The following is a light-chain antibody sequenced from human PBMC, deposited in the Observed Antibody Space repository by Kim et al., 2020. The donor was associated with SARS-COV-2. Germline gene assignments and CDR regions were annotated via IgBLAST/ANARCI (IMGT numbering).Light chain of an antibody. J-gene: IGLJ3*02. V-gene: IGLV1-47*01. Sequence: QSVLTQPPSASGTPGQRVTISCSGSSSNIGSNYVYWYQQLPGTAPKLLIYRNNQRPSGVPDRFSVSKSGTSASLAISGLRSEDEADYYCAAWDDSLSGLVFGGGTQLTVL. CDR3: AAWDDSLSGLV. CDR2: RNN. CDR1: SSNIGSNY.